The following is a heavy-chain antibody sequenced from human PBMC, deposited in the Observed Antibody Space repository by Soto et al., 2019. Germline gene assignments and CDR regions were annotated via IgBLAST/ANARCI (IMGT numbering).Heavy chain of an antibody. J-gene: IGHJ6*02. D-gene: IGHD3-16*01. CDR1: GYTFTSYG. CDR2: INGYTGNT. CDR3: ARSWVTGKGGIDV. Sequence: QVQLVQSGAEVKKPGASVKVSCKASGYTFTSYGLSWVRQAPGQGLEWMGWINGYTGNTNYAKKFQGRVTMTTDTSTNTGYVDRWTLISDDTAVYYCARSWVTGKGGIDVWGQGTTVTVSS. V-gene: IGHV1-18*01.